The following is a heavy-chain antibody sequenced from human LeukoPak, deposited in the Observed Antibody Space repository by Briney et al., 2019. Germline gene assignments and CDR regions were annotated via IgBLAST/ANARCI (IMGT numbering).Heavy chain of an antibody. J-gene: IGHJ4*02. CDR3: ARAFCSGGSCYSV. D-gene: IGHD2-15*01. Sequence: GGSLRLSCTTSGFTFSSYWMSWVRQAPGKGLEWVANIKQDGSEKYYVDSVKGRFTISRDNAKNSLYLQMNSLRAEDTAVYYCARAFCSGGSCYSVWGQGTLVTVSS. CDR1: GFTFSSYW. CDR2: IKQDGSEK. V-gene: IGHV3-7*01.